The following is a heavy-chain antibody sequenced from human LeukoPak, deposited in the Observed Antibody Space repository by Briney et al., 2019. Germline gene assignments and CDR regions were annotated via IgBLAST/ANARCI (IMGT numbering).Heavy chain of an antibody. CDR2: ISSSGSTI. CDR3: ARDSTYSSGWFEFNY. Sequence: PGGSLRLSCAASGFTFSSYEMNWVRQAPGKGLEWVSYISSSGSTIYYADSVKGRFTISRDNSKNTLYLQMNSLRVEDTAVYYCARDSTYSSGWFEFNYWGQGTLVTVSS. J-gene: IGHJ4*02. V-gene: IGHV3-48*03. D-gene: IGHD6-19*01. CDR1: GFTFSSYE.